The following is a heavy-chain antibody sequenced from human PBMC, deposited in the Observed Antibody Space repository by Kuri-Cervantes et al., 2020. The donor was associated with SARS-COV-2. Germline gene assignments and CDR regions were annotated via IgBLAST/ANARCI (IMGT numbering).Heavy chain of an antibody. CDR3: ARGRRYSLPGSLDY. J-gene: IGHJ4*02. CDR1: GGSFSGYY. Sequence: SETLSLTCAVYGGSFSGYYWSWIRQPPGKGLEWIGEINHSGRTNYNPSLKSRVTISVDTSKNQFSLKLSSVTAADTAVYYCARGRRYSLPGSLDYWGQGTLVTVSS. D-gene: IGHD3-10*01. CDR2: INHSGRT. V-gene: IGHV4-34*01.